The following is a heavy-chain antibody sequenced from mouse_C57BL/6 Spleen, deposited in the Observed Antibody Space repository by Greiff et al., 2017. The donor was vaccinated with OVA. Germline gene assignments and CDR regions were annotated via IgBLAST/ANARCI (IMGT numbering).Heavy chain of an antibody. D-gene: IGHD1-1*01. CDR1: GFTFSSYG. CDR3: ARHGGSSSFDY. Sequence: EVQRVESGGDLVKPGGSLKLSCAASGFTFSSYGMSWVRQTPDKMLEWVATISSGGSYTYYPESVKGRFTISRDNAKNTLYLQMSSLKSEDTAMYYCARHGGSSSFDYWGQGTTLTVSS. CDR2: ISSGGSYT. J-gene: IGHJ2*01. V-gene: IGHV5-6*01.